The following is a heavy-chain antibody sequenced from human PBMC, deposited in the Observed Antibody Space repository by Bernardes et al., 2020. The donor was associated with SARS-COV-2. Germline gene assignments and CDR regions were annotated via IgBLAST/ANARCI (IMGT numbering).Heavy chain of an antibody. CDR2: INSDGSST. V-gene: IGHV3-74*01. J-gene: IGHJ4*02. D-gene: IGHD1-26*01. CDR1: GFIFSSYW. CDR3: RGFIVGATNPYYFDY. Sequence: GGSLRLSCAASGFIFSSYWMHWVRQAPGKGLVWVSRINSDGSSTSYADSVKGRFTISRDNAKKMVYLQMNSLRAEDTAVYYCRGFIVGATNPYYFDYWGQGTLVTVSS.